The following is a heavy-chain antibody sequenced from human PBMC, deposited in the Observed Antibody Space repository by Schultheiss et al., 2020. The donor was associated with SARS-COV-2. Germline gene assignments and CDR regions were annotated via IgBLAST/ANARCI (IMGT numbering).Heavy chain of an antibody. Sequence: SQTLSLTCTVSGGSISSYFWGWIRQPPGKGLEWIGSIFQSGTTYYNPSLRSRVTISVDTSKNQFSLKLSSVTAADTAVYYCASITISPPLYGMDVWGQGTTVTVSS. CDR3: ASITISPPLYGMDV. CDR2: IFQSGTT. V-gene: IGHV4-59*12. D-gene: IGHD3-9*01. CDR1: GGSISSYF. J-gene: IGHJ6*02.